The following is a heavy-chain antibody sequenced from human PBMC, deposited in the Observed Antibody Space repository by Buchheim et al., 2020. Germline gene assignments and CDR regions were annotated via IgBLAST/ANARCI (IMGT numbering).Heavy chain of an antibody. V-gene: IGHV1-69*06. CDR3: ARETMVQGVTTNWFDP. CDR1: GYTFTSYD. J-gene: IGHJ5*02. D-gene: IGHD3-10*01. CDR2: IIPIFGTA. Sequence: QVQLVQSGAEVKKPGASVKVSCKASGYTFTSYDINWVRQATGQGLEWMGGIIPIFGTANYAQKSQGRVTITADKSTSTAYMELSSLRSEDTAVYYCARETMVQGVTTNWFDPWGQGTL.